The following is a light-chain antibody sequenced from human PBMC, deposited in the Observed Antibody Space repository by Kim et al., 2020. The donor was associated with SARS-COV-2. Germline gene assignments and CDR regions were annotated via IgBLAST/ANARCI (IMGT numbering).Light chain of an antibody. J-gene: IGKJ2*01. CDR1: QDIGTW. Sequence: ASGGDRVPITCRASQDIGTWLAWYQQKPGKAPNLLIYRASSLESGVPSRFSGSGSGTGFALTITSLQPDDFATYYCQHYSRFPYTFGQGTKLEI. CDR3: QHYSRFPYT. V-gene: IGKV1-5*03. CDR2: RAS.